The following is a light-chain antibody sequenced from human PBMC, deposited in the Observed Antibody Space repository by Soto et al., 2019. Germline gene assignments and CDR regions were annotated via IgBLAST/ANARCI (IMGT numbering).Light chain of an antibody. J-gene: IGKJ1*01. Sequence: EIVVSQSPATLAVSPGERATLSCGASPSDSSNLAWYQQKSGHGPRALLYGASAMTTGIPARFSGSGPGTKFTLTISSLQSEDCAVYYCQQYNNWPPMFGQGTKGDIK. CDR1: PSDSSN. CDR3: QQYNNWPPM. CDR2: GAS. V-gene: IGKV3-15*01.